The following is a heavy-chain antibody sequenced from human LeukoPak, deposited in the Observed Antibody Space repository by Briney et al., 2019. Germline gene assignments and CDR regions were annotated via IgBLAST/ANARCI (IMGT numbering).Heavy chain of an antibody. V-gene: IGHV1-18*01. J-gene: IGHJ4*02. CDR2: ISAYNGNT. CDR3: ARDGHIPYSSGWYGPIDY. CDR1: GYTFTSYG. Sequence: ASVKVSCKASGYTFTSYGISWVRQAPGQGLEWMGWISAYNGNTNYAQKLQGRVTMTTDTSTSTAYMELRSLRSDDTAVYYCARDGHIPYSSGWYGPIDYWGQGTLVTVSS. D-gene: IGHD6-19*01.